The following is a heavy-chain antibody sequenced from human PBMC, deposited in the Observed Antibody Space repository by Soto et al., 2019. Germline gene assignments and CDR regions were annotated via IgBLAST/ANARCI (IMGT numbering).Heavy chain of an antibody. J-gene: IGHJ2*01. Sequence: ASVKVSCKASGYTFTSYDINWVRQATGQGLEWMGWMNPNSGNTGSAQRFQGRLTMTRNTSINTAYMELTSLTSEDAAVCFCARVHTVTTYFDVWGRGTLVTVSS. CDR3: ARVHTVTTYFDV. CDR2: MNPNSGNT. CDR1: GYTFTSYD. V-gene: IGHV1-8*01. D-gene: IGHD4-17*01.